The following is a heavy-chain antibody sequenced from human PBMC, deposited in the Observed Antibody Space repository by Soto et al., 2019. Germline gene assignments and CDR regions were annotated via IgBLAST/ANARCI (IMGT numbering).Heavy chain of an antibody. CDR3: ARGRHGDY. CDR2: ISAHNGNT. V-gene: IGHV1-18*01. Sequence: QVHLVQSGAEVKKPGASVKVSCKASGYTFTSYGITWVRQAPGQGLEWMGWISAHNGNTDYAQKLQGRVIVTRDTSTSTAYMELRSLRSDGTAVYYCARGRHGDYWGQGALVTVSS. J-gene: IGHJ4*02. CDR1: GYTFTSYG.